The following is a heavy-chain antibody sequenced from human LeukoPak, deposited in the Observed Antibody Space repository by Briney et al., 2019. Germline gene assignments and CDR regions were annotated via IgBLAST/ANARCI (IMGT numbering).Heavy chain of an antibody. CDR1: GFTFSDHY. V-gene: IGHV3-11*04. J-gene: IGHJ4*02. CDR2: IYNGGDTI. CDR3: ARVRDDTNEGYPDY. Sequence: GGSLRLSCATSGFTFSDHYMTWIRQAPGKGLETVSYIYNGGDTIYYADSVRGRFTISRDNAESSLYLQMNSLRVEDTAVYYCARVRDDTNEGYPDYWGQGTLVTVSS. D-gene: IGHD3-22*01.